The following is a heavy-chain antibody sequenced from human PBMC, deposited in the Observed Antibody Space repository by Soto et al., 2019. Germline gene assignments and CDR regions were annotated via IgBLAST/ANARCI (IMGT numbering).Heavy chain of an antibody. CDR1: GFTFSDYY. CDR2: ISSSGSTI. V-gene: IGHV3-11*01. CDR3: ARAPYYYDSGGYQGY. J-gene: IGHJ4*02. D-gene: IGHD3-22*01. Sequence: LRLSCAASGFTFSDYYMSWIRQATGKGLEWVSYISSSGSTIYYADSVKGRFTISRDNAKNSLYLQMNSLRAEDTAVYYCARAPYYYDSGGYQGYWGQGTLVTVSS.